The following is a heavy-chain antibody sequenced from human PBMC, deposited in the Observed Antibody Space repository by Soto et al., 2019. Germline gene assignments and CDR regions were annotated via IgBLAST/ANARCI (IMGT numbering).Heavy chain of an antibody. D-gene: IGHD1-7*01. CDR1: GFTFDDYA. V-gene: IGHV3-9*01. J-gene: IGHJ5*02. Sequence: GGSLRLSCAASGFTFDDYAMHWVRQAPGKGLEWVSGISWNSGSIGYADSVKGRFTISRDNAKNSLYLQMNSLRAEDTALYYCAKDWAPLNWNYWFDPWGQGTLVTVSS. CDR3: AKDWAPLNWNYWFDP. CDR2: ISWNSGSI.